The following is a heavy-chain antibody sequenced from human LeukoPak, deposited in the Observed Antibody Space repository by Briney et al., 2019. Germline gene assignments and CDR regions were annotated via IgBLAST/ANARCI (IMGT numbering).Heavy chain of an antibody. CDR1: GGSFSGYY. D-gene: IGHD3-10*01. J-gene: IGHJ6*03. V-gene: IGHV4-34*01. CDR2: INHSGST. CDR3: ARRSIPYYYGSGSYYYYYYMDV. Sequence: SETLSLTCAVYGGSFSGYYWSWIRQPPGKGLECIGEINHSGSTNYNPSLKSRVTISVDTSKNQFSLKLSSVTAADTAVYYCARRSIPYYYGSGSYYYYYYMDVWGKGTTVTISS.